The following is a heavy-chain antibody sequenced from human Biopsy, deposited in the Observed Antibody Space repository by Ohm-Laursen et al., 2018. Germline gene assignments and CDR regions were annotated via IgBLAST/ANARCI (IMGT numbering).Heavy chain of an antibody. Sequence: SLRLSCAASGFTFSSSSMNWVRQAPGKGLEWISYINEVSSHIYDADSVKGRITVARDNAKNSLYLQLNSLRSEDTAVYYCARGSHYYDGSGFYSFDNWGQGTLVTVSS. CDR3: ARGSHYYDGSGFYSFDN. CDR1: GFTFSSSS. J-gene: IGHJ4*02. CDR2: INEVSSHI. V-gene: IGHV3-21*01. D-gene: IGHD3-22*01.